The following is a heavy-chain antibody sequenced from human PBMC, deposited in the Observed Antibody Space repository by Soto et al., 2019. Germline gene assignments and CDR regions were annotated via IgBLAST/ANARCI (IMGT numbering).Heavy chain of an antibody. CDR3: ATRPRYCGGGSCYH. D-gene: IGHD2-15*01. Sequence: GESLKISCKGSGYTFTTYWIGWVRQMPGKGLEWMGIIYPGDFDTRYSPSFQAQVTISADNSLTTAYLHWSSLKASDTAMYYCATRPRYCGGGSCYHWGQGTLVTVSS. V-gene: IGHV5-51*01. CDR1: GYTFTTYW. CDR2: IYPGDFDT. J-gene: IGHJ4*02.